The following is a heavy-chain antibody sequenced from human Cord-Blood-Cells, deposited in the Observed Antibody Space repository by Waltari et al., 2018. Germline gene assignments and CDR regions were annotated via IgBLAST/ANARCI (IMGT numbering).Heavy chain of an antibody. J-gene: IGHJ2*01. CDR3: ARIDWYFDL. V-gene: IGHV4-39*07. CDR1: GGSISRSSSY. CDR2: IYYSGST. Sequence: QLQLQESGPGLVTPSETLSLTCPVSGGSISRSSSYWGWIRQPPGKGLEWIGSIYYSGSTYYNPSLKSRVTISVDTSKNQFSLKLSSVTAADTAVYYCARIDWYFDLWGRGTLVTVSS.